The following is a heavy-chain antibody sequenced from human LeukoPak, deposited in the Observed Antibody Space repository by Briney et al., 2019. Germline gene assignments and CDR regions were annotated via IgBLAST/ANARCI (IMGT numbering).Heavy chain of an antibody. D-gene: IGHD6-13*01. CDR1: GFTFSSYG. CDR3: ARDGALAAADY. CDR2: IWYDGSNK. Sequence: PGRSLRLSCAASGFTFSSYGMHWVRQAPGKGLEWVAVIWYDGSNKYYADSVKGRFTISRDNSKNTLYLQMNSLRAEDTAVYYCARDGALAAADYWGQGTLVTVSS. V-gene: IGHV3-33*01. J-gene: IGHJ4*02.